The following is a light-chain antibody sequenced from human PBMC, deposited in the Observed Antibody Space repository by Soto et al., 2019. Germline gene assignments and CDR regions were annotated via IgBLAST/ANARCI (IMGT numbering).Light chain of an antibody. CDR3: QQYNNFRWT. V-gene: IGKV1-5*01. J-gene: IGKJ1*01. Sequence: DIQMTQSPSTLSASVGDRLTITCRASQSVSWWLAWYQQKPGKAPKLLIYDASTLESGVPLRFSGSGSGTEFTLTISSLQPDDVATYYCQQYNNFRWTFGQGTKVDNK. CDR1: QSVSWW. CDR2: DAS.